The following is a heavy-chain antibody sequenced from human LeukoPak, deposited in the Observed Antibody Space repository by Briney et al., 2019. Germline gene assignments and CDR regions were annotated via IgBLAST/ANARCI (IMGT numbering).Heavy chain of an antibody. Sequence: PGGSLRLSCAASGFTFSSYAMSWVRQAPGKGLEWVSAINGSGGSTYYADSVKGRFTISRDNSRNTLYLQMNSLRAEDTAVYYCASLMGYCSSTSCQNFDYWGQGTLVTVSS. CDR3: ASLMGYCSSTSCQNFDY. J-gene: IGHJ4*02. CDR2: INGSGGST. D-gene: IGHD2-2*01. CDR1: GFTFSSYA. V-gene: IGHV3-23*01.